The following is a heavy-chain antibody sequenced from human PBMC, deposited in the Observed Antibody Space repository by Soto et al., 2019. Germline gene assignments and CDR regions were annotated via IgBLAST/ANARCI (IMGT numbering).Heavy chain of an antibody. CDR1: GGSISSGDYY. D-gene: IGHD2-15*01. V-gene: IGHV4-30-4*01. CDR2: IYYSGST. J-gene: IGHJ5*02. CDR3: ARESIVNYNWFDP. Sequence: QVQLQDSGPGLVKPSQTLSLTCTVSGGSISSGDYYWSWIRQPPGKGLEWIGYIYYSGSTYYNPSLKSRVTISVVTSKNQFSLKLSSVTAADTAVYYCARESIVNYNWFDPWGQGTLVTVSS.